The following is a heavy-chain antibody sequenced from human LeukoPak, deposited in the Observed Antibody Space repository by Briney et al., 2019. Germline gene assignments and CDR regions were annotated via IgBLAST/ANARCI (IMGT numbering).Heavy chain of an antibody. V-gene: IGHV4-59*01. Sequence: SETLSLTCTVSGGSIRSFYWSWIRQPPGKPLEWIGYFFYTGSTNYSPSLKSRVTFSVDTSKNQFSLELSSVTAADTAVYYCARARRGRDGYKHWYFDLWGRGTLVTVSS. J-gene: IGHJ2*01. CDR3: ARARRGRDGYKHWYFDL. D-gene: IGHD5-24*01. CDR1: GGSIRSFY. CDR2: FFYTGST.